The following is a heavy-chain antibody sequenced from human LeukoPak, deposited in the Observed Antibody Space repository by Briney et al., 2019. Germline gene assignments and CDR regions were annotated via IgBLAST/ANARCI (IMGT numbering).Heavy chain of an antibody. V-gene: IGHV3-53*01. CDR2: IYSGGST. Sequence: GGSLRLSCAASGFTVSSNYMSWVRQAPGKGLEWVSVIYSGGSTYYADSVKGRFTISRDNSKNTLYLQMNSLRAEDTAVYYCARDPSLPYCSGGSCYSHYDYYGMDVWGQGTTVTVSS. D-gene: IGHD2-15*01. CDR1: GFTVSSNY. J-gene: IGHJ6*02. CDR3: ARDPSLPYCSGGSCYSHYDYYGMDV.